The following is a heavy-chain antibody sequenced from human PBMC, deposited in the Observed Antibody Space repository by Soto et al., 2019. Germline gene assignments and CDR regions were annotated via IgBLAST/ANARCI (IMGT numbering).Heavy chain of an antibody. CDR1: GFTFSTYN. J-gene: IGHJ4*02. V-gene: IGHV3-21*01. CDR2: ISSISVYM. CDR3: ARGWLRDPWMY. D-gene: IGHD5-12*01. Sequence: EVQLVESGGGLVKPGGSLRLSCAASGFTFSTYNMNWVRQAPGKGLEWVASISSISVYMYYANSLKGRFTISRANAKSSLYLQVNSLRAEDTAVYYCARGWLRDPWMYWGQGTLVTVSS.